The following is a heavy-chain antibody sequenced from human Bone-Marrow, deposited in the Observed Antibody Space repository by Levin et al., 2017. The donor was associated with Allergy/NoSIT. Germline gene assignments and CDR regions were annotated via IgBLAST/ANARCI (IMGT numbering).Heavy chain of an antibody. V-gene: IGHV3-30*03. CDR1: GFTFNNYG. Sequence: LTCAASGFTFNNYGMHWVRQAPGKGLEWVAVISYDGSNKYYVDSVKDRFTISRDQSKNTLYLQMNSLRVEDTGVYYCARYGSGSHYLHEYYFDYWGQGTLVTVSS. CDR3: ARYGSGSHYLHEYYFDY. D-gene: IGHD3-10*01. CDR2: ISYDGSNK. J-gene: IGHJ4*02.